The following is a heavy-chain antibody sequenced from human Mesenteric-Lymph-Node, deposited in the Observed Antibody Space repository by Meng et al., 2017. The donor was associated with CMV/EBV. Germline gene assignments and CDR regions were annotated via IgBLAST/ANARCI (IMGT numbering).Heavy chain of an antibody. J-gene: IGHJ6*02. Sequence: GGSLRLSCAASGFTFSSYSMNWVRQAPGKGLEWVSSISSSSTIYYADSVKGRFTISRDNAKNSLYLQMNSLRAEDTAVYYCARETYYYDSSGSHYYYYGMDVWGQGTTVTVSS. CDR3: ARETYYYDSSGSHYYYYGMDV. V-gene: IGHV3-69-1*02. CDR2: ISSSSTI. CDR1: GFTFSSYS. D-gene: IGHD3-22*01.